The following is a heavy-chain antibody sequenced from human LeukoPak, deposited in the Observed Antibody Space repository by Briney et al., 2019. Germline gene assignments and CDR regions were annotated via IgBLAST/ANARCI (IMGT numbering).Heavy chain of an antibody. CDR3: AELGITMIGGA. J-gene: IGHJ6*04. V-gene: IGHV3-48*04. CDR1: GFTFSSYS. D-gene: IGHD3-10*02. CDR2: ISSSGSTI. Sequence: SLRLSXAASGFTFSSYSMNWVRQAPGKGLEWVSYISSSGSTIYYADSVKGRFTISRDNAKNSLYLQMNSLRAEDTAVYYCAELGITMIGGAWGKGTTVTISS.